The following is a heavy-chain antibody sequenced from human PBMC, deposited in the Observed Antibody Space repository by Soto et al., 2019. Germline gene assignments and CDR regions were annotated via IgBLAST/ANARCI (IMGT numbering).Heavy chain of an antibody. V-gene: IGHV3-30-3*01. D-gene: IGHD6-19*01. Sequence: QVQLVESGGGVVQPGRSLRLSCVASGFTFSSYAMHWVRQAPGKGLEWVAVISYDGSNKYYADSVKGRFTISRDNSKTPYLQMNRLRAEDTAVYYCVRDKSPYSSGWHNRHFDYWGQGTLVTVSS. J-gene: IGHJ4*02. CDR2: ISYDGSNK. CDR1: GFTFSSYA. CDR3: VRDKSPYSSGWHNRHFDY.